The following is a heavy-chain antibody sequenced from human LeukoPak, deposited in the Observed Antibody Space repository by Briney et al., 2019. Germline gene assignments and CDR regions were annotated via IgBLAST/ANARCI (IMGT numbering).Heavy chain of an antibody. CDR2: IKQDGGEK. CDR1: GFTFSNYA. CDR3: ARARGGYDLDY. D-gene: IGHD5-12*01. Sequence: PGGSLRLSCAASGFTFSNYAMSWVRQAPGKGLEWVANIKQDGGEKYYVESVKGRFTISRDNVKNSLYLQMNSLRVEDTAVYYCARARGGYDLDYWGQGTLVTVSS. V-gene: IGHV3-7*01. J-gene: IGHJ4*02.